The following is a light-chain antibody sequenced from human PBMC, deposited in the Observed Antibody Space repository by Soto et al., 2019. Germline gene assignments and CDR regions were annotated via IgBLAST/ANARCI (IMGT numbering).Light chain of an antibody. Sequence: QSVLTQPPSASGTPGQRVTISCSGSSSNIGSNLVNWYQQLPGMAPKLLVYSNNQRPSGVPDRFSGSKSGTSASLAISGLQSEYEADYYCAAWDDSLNGVFFGGGTKLTVL. CDR1: SSNIGSNL. CDR2: SNN. J-gene: IGLJ2*01. CDR3: AAWDDSLNGVF. V-gene: IGLV1-44*01.